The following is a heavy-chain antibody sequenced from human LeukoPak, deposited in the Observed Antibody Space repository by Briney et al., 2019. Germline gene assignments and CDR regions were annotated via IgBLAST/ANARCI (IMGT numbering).Heavy chain of an antibody. J-gene: IGHJ4*02. V-gene: IGHV4-59*01. D-gene: IGHD3-22*01. CDR3: ARVVVQRYYFDY. CDR1: GGSISSYF. CDR2: IYYSGST. Sequence: PSETLSLTCTVSGGSISSYFWSWIRQPPGRGLEWIGYIYYSGSTNYNTSLKSRVTISVDMSKNQFSLKLSSVTAADTAVYYCARVVVQRYYFDYWGQGTLVTVSS.